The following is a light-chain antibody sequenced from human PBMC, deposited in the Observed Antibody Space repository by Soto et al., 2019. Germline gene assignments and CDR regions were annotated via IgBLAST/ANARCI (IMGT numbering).Light chain of an antibody. V-gene: IGLV1-44*01. CDR2: SDD. CDR1: SSNIGSNS. CDR3: AVWDETLIEV. J-gene: IGLJ1*01. Sequence: QSVLTQPPSASGTPGQTVTISCSGSSSNIGSNSVNWYQQLPGAAPSLLIYSDDQRPSGVPDRFSGSKSGTSASLAISGLQSEDEADYFCAVWDETLIEVSGTGTKLTVL.